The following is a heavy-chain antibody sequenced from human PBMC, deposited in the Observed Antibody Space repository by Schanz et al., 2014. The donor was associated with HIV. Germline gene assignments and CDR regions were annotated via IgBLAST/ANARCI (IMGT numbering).Heavy chain of an antibody. Sequence: QVQLVQSGAEVKKPGSSVKVSCKASGGTFSSSAISWVRQAPGQGLEWMGGIIPIFDTTNYAQKFQGRVTITADKSTSTVYMDLSSLRSEDTAVYCCARTYTGDWSTRADWGQGTLVTVSS. D-gene: IGHD2-21*02. CDR3: ARTYTGDWSTRAD. J-gene: IGHJ4*02. CDR2: IIPIFDTT. CDR1: GGTFSSSA. V-gene: IGHV1-69*06.